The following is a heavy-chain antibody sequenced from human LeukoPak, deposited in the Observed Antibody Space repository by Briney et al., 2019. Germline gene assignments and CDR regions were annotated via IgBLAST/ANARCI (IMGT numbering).Heavy chain of an antibody. CDR2: IRWDRGAV. J-gene: IGHJ4*02. CDR1: GFNVDDYA. CDR3: ARGIDSSGTYSGWGFHLRY. Sequence: GGSLRLSCAVSGFNVDDYAIHWVRQPPGKGLEWVSGIRWDRGAVGYAGSVKGRFTMSRDSAKNSVYLQMNSLRPEDTALYYCARGIDSSGTYSGWGFHLRYWGQGTQVTVSS. V-gene: IGHV3-9*01. D-gene: IGHD2-15*01.